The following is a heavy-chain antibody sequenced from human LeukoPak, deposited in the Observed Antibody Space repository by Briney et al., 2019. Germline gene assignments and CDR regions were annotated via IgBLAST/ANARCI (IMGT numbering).Heavy chain of an antibody. CDR2: TYYRSKWYN. CDR3: ARAAAAAMGGRFDP. D-gene: IGHD6-13*01. CDR1: GDSVSSNSAA. V-gene: IGHV6-1*01. Sequence: SQTLSLTCAISGDSVSSNSAAWNWIRQSPSRGLEWLGRTYYRSKWYNDYAVSVKSRITINPDTSQNQFSLQLNSVTPEDTAVYYCARAAAAAMGGRFDPWGQGTLVTVSS. J-gene: IGHJ5*02.